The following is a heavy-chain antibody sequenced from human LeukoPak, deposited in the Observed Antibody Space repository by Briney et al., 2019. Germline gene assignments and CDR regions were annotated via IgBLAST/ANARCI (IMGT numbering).Heavy chain of an antibody. Sequence: SVKVSCKASGGTFSSYAISWVRQAPGQGLEWMGGIIPIFGTANYAQKFQGRVTITADESTSTAYMELSSLRSEDTAVYYCARGRVMFSYYYYMDVWGKGTTVTISS. J-gene: IGHJ6*03. D-gene: IGHD3-10*02. CDR1: GGTFSSYA. CDR3: ARGRVMFSYYYYMDV. V-gene: IGHV1-69*13. CDR2: IIPIFGTA.